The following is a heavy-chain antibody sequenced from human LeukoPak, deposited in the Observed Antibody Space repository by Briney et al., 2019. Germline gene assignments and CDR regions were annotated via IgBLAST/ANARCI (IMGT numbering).Heavy chain of an antibody. V-gene: IGHV3-23*01. J-gene: IGHJ6*02. Sequence: GGSLRLSCAASGFTFSSYAMSWVRQALGKGLEWVSAISGSGGSTYYADSVKGRFTISRDNSKNTLYLQMNSLRAEDTAVYYCAKDLRVGCSSTSCYRRRGHYYYGMDVWGQGTTVTVSS. CDR3: AKDLRVGCSSTSCYRRRGHYYYGMDV. D-gene: IGHD2-2*02. CDR2: ISGSGGST. CDR1: GFTFSSYA.